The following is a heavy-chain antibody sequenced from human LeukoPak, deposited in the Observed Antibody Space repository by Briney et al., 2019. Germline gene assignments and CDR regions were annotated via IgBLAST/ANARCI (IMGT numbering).Heavy chain of an antibody. CDR2: ISWNSGSI. D-gene: IGHD3-22*01. V-gene: IGHV3-9*01. CDR3: AKGPGDYDSSGYYWGEFDY. Sequence: PGGSLRLSCAASGFTFDDYAMHWVRQAPGKGLEWVSGISWNSGSIGYADSVKGRFTISRDNAKNSLYLQMNSLRAEDTALYYSAKGPGDYDSSGYYWGEFDYWGQGTLVTVSS. CDR1: GFTFDDYA. J-gene: IGHJ4*02.